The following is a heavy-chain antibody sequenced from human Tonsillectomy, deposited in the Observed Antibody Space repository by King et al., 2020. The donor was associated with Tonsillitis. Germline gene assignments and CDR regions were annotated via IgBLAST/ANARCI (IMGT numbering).Heavy chain of an antibody. D-gene: IGHD6-13*01. CDR1: GYRFTNYW. J-gene: IGHJ4*02. V-gene: IGHV5-51*01. Sequence: VQLVESGAEVKKPGESLKISCTGSGYRFTNYWIGWVRQMPGKGLEWMGIIYPGDSDTRYSPSFQGQVTISADKSISTAYLQWSSLKASDTAMYYCARHPDSSSWYYAYWGQGTLVTVSS. CDR3: ARHPDSSSWYYAY. CDR2: IYPGDSDT.